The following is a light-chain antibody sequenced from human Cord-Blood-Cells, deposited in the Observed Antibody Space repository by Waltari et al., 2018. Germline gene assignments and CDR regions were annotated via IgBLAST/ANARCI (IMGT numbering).Light chain of an antibody. CDR2: AAS. CDR1: QSISSY. CDR3: QQSYSAPYT. J-gene: IGKJ2*01. Sequence: DIQMTPSPSSLSASVGDRVPITCRASQSISSYLNWCQQKPEKAPKLLIYAASSLQSGVPSRFSGSGSGTDFTLTISSLQPEDFATYYCQQSYSAPYTFGQGTKLEIK. V-gene: IGKV1-39*01.